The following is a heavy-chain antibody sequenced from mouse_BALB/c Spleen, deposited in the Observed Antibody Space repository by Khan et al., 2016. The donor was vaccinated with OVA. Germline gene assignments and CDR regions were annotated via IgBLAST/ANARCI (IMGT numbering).Heavy chain of an antibody. J-gene: IGHJ2*01. D-gene: IGHD1-1*01. CDR1: GYSFTDYN. CDR3: ARTDYYGSSYYFDY. V-gene: IGHV1S135*01. Sequence: VQLKQSGPELVKPGASVKVSCKASGYSFTDYNMFWVKQSHGKGLEWIGYIDPYNGGTSYNQKFRGKATLTVDKSSSTAFMHLSSLTAEDSAVFYCARTDYYGSSYYFDYWGQGTTLTGSS. CDR2: IDPYNGGT.